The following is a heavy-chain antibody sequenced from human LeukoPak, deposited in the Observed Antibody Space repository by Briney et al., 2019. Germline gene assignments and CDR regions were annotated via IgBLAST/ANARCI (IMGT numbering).Heavy chain of an antibody. D-gene: IGHD6-6*01. CDR2: INAGNGNT. CDR3: ARAWEAALNWFDP. V-gene: IGHV1-3*01. Sequence: ASVNVSCKASGYTFTSYAMHWVRQAPGQRLEWMGWINAGNGNTKYSQKFQGRVTITRDTSASTAYMELSSLRSEDTAVYYCARAWEAALNWFDPWGQGTLVTVSS. CDR1: GYTFTSYA. J-gene: IGHJ5*02.